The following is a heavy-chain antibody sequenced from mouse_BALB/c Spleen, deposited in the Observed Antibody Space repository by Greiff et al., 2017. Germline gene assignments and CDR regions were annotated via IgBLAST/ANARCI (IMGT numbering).Heavy chain of an antibody. V-gene: IGHV2-6-7*01. CDR2: IWGDGST. D-gene: IGHD3-2*01. CDR1: GFSLTGYG. J-gene: IGHJ4*01. Sequence: QVQLKQSGPGLVAPSQSLSITCTVSGFSLTGYGVNWVRQPPGKGLEWLGMIWGDGSTDYNSALKSRLSISKDNSKSQVFLKMNSLQTDDTARYYCARGQLGFYYAMDYWGQGTSVTVSS. CDR3: ARGQLGFYYAMDY.